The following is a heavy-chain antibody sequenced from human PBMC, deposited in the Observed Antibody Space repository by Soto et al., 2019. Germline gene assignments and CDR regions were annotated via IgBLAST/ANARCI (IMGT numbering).Heavy chain of an antibody. D-gene: IGHD6-19*01. CDR2: IKSKTDGGTT. Sequence: EVQLVESGGVFVKPGGSLRLSCAASDFTFSNACMNWVRQAPGKGLDWVGRIKSKTDGGTTDYAAPVKGRFTVSRDDSKNTLYLQVNSLKTDDTAVYYCATGGWYFPFWGQGTRVTVSS. CDR3: ATGGWYFPF. J-gene: IGHJ4*02. V-gene: IGHV3-15*07. CDR1: DFTFSNAC.